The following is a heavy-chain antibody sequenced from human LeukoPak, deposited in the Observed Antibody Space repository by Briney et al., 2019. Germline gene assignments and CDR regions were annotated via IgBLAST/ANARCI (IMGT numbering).Heavy chain of an antibody. V-gene: IGHV3-23*01. D-gene: IGHD5-24*01. CDR1: EFSVGSNY. Sequence: GGSLRLSCAASEFSVGSNYMTWVRQAPGKGLEWVSGISPSGDTKYYVDSVKGRFIVSRDNSKNTLYLQINSLRDEDTAVYYCAKDDAWLQYNDWGQGTLVTVSS. CDR2: ISPSGDTK. CDR3: AKDDAWLQYND. J-gene: IGHJ4*02.